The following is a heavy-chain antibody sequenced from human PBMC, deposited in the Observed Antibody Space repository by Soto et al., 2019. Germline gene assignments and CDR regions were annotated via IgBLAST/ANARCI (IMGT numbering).Heavy chain of an antibody. D-gene: IGHD4-17*01. CDR3: XDXTXNRDYLP. Sequence: EVQLVASGGGLVQPGGSLRLSCVASGFSLSDHYMDWVRQAPGKGLEWLGLIRNEPYGYTTNYAASVKGRFTISRDDSKNSLXXXXDSXXAXXXXXXXXXDXTXNRDYLPWGQGTLVTVSS. CDR1: GFSLSDHY. J-gene: IGHJ4*02. V-gene: IGHV3-72*01. CDR2: IRNEPYGYTT.